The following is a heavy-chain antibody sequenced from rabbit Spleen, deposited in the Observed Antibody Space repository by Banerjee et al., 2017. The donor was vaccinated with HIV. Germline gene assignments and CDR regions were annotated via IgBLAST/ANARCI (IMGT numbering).Heavy chain of an antibody. Sequence: QQQLVESGGGLVQPGGSLKLSCKASGFDFSRYGVSWVRQAPGKGLEWIGHIDPIFGTTYYASWAKGRFTISKTSSTTVTLQMTSLTAADTATYFCARESIYNGDGDDKGFNLWGPGTLVTV. V-gene: IGHV1S45*01. J-gene: IGHJ4*01. CDR2: IDPIFGTT. D-gene: IGHD2-1*01. CDR3: ARESIYNGDGDDKGFNL. CDR1: GFDFSRYG.